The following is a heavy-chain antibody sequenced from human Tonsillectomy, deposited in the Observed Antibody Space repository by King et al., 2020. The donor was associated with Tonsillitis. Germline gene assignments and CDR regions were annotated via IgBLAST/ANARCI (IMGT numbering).Heavy chain of an antibody. V-gene: IGHV3-9*01. CDR3: AKELVYCSSTSCYAGFDAFDI. CDR2: ISWNSGSI. CDR1: GFTFDDYA. Sequence: VQLVESGGGLVQPGRSLRLSCAASGFTFDDYAMHWVRQAPGKGLEWVSGISWNSGSIGYADSVKGRFTISRDNAKNSLYLQMNSLRAEDTALYYCAKELVYCSSTSCYAGFDAFDIWGKGTMVTVSS. J-gene: IGHJ3*02. D-gene: IGHD2-2*01.